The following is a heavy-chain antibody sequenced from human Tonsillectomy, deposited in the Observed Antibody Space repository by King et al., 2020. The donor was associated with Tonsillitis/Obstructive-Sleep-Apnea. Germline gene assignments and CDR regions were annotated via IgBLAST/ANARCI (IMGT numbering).Heavy chain of an antibody. Sequence: VQLVESGGGLVQPGGSLRLSCAASGFTFSSYAMSWVRQAPGKGLEWVSAISGSGGSTYYADSVKGRFTISRDNSKNTLYLQMNSLRAEDTAVYYCAKRRGVQQLGSLGKYFDYWGQGTLVTVSS. CDR3: AKRRGVQQLGSLGKYFDY. J-gene: IGHJ4*02. V-gene: IGHV3-23*04. CDR1: GFTFSSYA. D-gene: IGHD6-13*01. CDR2: ISGSGGST.